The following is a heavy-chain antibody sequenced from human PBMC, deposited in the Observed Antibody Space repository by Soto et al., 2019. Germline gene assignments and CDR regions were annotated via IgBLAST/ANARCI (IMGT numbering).Heavy chain of an antibody. J-gene: IGHJ4*02. CDR1: GYTFTGYY. D-gene: IGHD3-22*01. V-gene: IGHV1-2*02. CDR3: ARVSSGRSYYYDSSGYYLYYFDY. CDR2: ITPNSGGT. Sequence: QVQLVQSGAEVKKPGASVKVSCKASGYTFTGYYMHWVRQAPGQGLEWMGWITPNSGGTNYAQKFQGRLTMTRDTSISTAYMELSRLRSDDTAVYYCARVSSGRSYYYDSSGYYLYYFDYWGQGTLVTVSS.